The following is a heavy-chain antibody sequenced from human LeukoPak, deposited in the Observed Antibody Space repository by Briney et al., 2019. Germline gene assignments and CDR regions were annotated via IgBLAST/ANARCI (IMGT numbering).Heavy chain of an antibody. V-gene: IGHV3-23*01. CDR1: GFTFSTYA. J-gene: IGHJ5*02. D-gene: IGHD3-22*01. CDR3: AKYRDYYDSSGYRA. Sequence: GGSLRLSCAASGFTFSTYAMSWVRQAPGKGLEWVSTIRTSGGSTYYADSVKGRFTISRDNSKNTVYLQMNSLRGEDTAVYYCAKYRDYYDSSGYRAWGQGTLVTVSS. CDR2: IRTSGGST.